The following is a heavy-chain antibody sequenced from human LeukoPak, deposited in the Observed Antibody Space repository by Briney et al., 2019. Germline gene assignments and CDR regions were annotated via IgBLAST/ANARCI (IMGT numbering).Heavy chain of an antibody. CDR2: ISNDGSTT. CDR3: ARRTGFGELHF. D-gene: IGHD3-10*01. V-gene: IGHV3-74*03. Sequence: GGSLKLSCAASGFTFRSYWIHWVRQAPGKGRVWVSLISNDGSTTKYADSVKGRFTISRDNAKNTLYLQMNSLRAEDTAVYYCARRTGFGELHFWGQGTMVTVSS. CDR1: GFTFRSYW. J-gene: IGHJ3*01.